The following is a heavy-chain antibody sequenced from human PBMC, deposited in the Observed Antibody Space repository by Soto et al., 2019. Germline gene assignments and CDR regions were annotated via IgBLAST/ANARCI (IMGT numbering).Heavy chain of an antibody. D-gene: IGHD6-13*01. CDR2: ISGSGGST. J-gene: IGHJ6*03. V-gene: IGHV3-23*01. Sequence: PGGSRRLSCAASGFTLSSYAMSWVRQAPGKGLEWVSAISGSGGSTYYADSVKGRCTIARDNSKNTLYLQMNSLRAEDKAVSYPAKDMAGLSGTGIYYCYYKDVWHKGSTVPVSS. CDR1: GFTLSSYA. CDR3: AKDMAGLSGTGIYYCYYKDV.